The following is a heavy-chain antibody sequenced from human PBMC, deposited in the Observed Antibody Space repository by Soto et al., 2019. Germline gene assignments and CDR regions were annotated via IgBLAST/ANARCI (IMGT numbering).Heavy chain of an antibody. CDR2: IYSGGST. D-gene: IGHD4-17*01. CDR1: GFTVSSNY. CDR3: ARDNGHYGAIPGRVFYYMDV. Sequence: GGSLRLSCAASGFTVSSNYMSWVRQAPGKGLEWVSVIYSGGSTYYADSVKGRFTISRHNSKNTLYLQMNSLRAEDTAVYYCARDNGHYGAIPGRVFYYMDVWGKGTTVTVSS. J-gene: IGHJ6*03. V-gene: IGHV3-53*04.